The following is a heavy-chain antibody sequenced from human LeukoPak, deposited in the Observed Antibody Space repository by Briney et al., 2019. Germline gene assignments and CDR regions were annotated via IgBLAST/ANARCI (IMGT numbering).Heavy chain of an antibody. D-gene: IGHD2-8*02. Sequence: GGSLRLSCAASGFTFRDYAMSWVRQAPGKGLEWVSAISGSGGTTYYADSVKGRFTISRDNSKNTLYLQMNSLRAEDTSVYYCTRDPGYWYFDLWGRGTLVTVSS. V-gene: IGHV3-23*01. J-gene: IGHJ2*01. CDR2: ISGSGGTT. CDR1: GFTFRDYA. CDR3: TRDPGYWYFDL.